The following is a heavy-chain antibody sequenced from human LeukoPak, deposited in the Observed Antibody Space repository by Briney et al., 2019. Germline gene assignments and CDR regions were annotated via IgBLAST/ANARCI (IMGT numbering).Heavy chain of an antibody. CDR1: GGSFSGYY. CDR3: ARVPSIAARPDLNWFDP. D-gene: IGHD6-6*01. Sequence: PSETLSFTCAVYGGSFSGYYWSWIRQPPGKGLEWIGEINHSGSTNYNPSLKSRVTISVDTSKNQFSLKLSSVTAADTAVYYCARVPSIAARPDLNWFDPWGQGTLVTVSS. J-gene: IGHJ5*02. V-gene: IGHV4-34*01. CDR2: INHSGST.